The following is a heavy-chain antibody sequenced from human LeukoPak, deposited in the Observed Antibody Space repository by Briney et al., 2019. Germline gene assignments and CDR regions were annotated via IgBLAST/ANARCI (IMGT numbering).Heavy chain of an antibody. V-gene: IGHV3-74*01. J-gene: IGHJ3*02. Sequence: GESLRLSCAASGFTFSSYWMHWVRQAPGRGLVWVSRINSDGYSISYADSVKGRFIISRDNAKNTLYLQMNSLRAEDTAVYYCARATSKGGLDIWGQGTVVTISS. CDR3: ARATSKGGLDI. CDR2: INSDGYSI. CDR1: GFTFSSYW. D-gene: IGHD2-15*01.